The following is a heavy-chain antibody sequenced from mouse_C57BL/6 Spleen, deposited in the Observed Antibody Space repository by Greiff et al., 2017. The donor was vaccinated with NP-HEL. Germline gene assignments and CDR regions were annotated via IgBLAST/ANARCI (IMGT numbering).Heavy chain of an antibody. D-gene: IGHD1-1*01. J-gene: IGHJ2*01. CDR3: ARSGNYGSSSFDY. CDR2: INPSSGYT. V-gene: IGHV1-4*01. CDR1: GYTFTSYT. Sequence: VHLVESGAELARPGASVKMSCKASGYTFTSYTMHWVKQRPGQGLEWIGYINPSSGYTKYNQKFKDKATLTADKSSSTAYMQLSSLTSEDSAVYYCARSGNYGSSSFDYWGQGTTLTVSS.